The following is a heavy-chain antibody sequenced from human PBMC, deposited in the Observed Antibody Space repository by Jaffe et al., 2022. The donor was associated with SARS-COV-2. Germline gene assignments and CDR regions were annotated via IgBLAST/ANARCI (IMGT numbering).Heavy chain of an antibody. Sequence: EVQLVESGGGLVQPGGSLRLSCAASGFTFSGYNMNWVRQAPGKGLEWVSYISSSSGTTHYADSVKGRFTISRDNAKNSLYLQMNSLRDEDTAVYYCARDRTTVNTDIYWFDPWGQGTLVTVSS. V-gene: IGHV3-48*02. CDR3: ARDRTTVNTDIYWFDP. CDR2: ISSSSGTT. CDR1: GFTFSGYN. D-gene: IGHD1-1*01. J-gene: IGHJ5*02.